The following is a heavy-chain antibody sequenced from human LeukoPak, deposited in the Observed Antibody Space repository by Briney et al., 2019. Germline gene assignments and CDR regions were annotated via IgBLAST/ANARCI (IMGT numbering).Heavy chain of an antibody. D-gene: IGHD3-16*01. J-gene: IGHJ4*02. CDR3: ARSLGETTFDW. CDR2: IYYDGSKR. CDR1: GFTFRNYG. Sequence: PGGSLRLSCVASGFTFRNYGMHWIRQAPGKGLEWVSVIYYDGSKRYYADFVKGRFAISRDNSKNVVYLQMDSLRAKDTAFYYCARSLGETTFDWWGQGTLVTVPS. V-gene: IGHV3-33*01.